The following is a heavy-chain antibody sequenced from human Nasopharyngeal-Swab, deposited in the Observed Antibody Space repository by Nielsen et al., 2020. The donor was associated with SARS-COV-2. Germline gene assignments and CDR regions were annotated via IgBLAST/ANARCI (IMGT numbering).Heavy chain of an antibody. CDR3: ARISPRKHSSLDY. J-gene: IGHJ4*02. Sequence: SETLSLTCTVPGGSISSSRYYWGWIRQPPGKGLEWIGSIYYSGSTYYNPSLKSRVTISVDTSKNQFSLKLSSVTAADTAVYYCARISPRKHSSLDYWGQGTLVTVSS. V-gene: IGHV4-39*01. CDR2: IYYSGST. D-gene: IGHD6-6*01. CDR1: GGSISSSRYY.